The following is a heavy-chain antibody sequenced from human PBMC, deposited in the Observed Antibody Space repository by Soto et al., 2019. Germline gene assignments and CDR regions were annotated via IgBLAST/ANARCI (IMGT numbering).Heavy chain of an antibody. CDR3: ANDPGYSLDY. D-gene: IGHD5-12*01. CDR2: ISAYNSNT. CDR1: GYTFTDFG. V-gene: IGHV1-18*01. Sequence: ASVKVSCKASGYTFTDFGISWVRQAPGQGLEWMGWISAYNSNTNYAQKVQGRVTMTTDTSTSTAYMELRNLNSVTPEDAAVYYCANDPGYSLDYWGQGTQVTVSS. J-gene: IGHJ4*02.